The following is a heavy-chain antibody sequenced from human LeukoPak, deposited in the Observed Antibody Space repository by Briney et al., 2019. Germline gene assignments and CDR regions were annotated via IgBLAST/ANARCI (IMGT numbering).Heavy chain of an antibody. CDR3: ARDGRRRGAFDI. Sequence: SETLSLTCTVSGGSISSYYWSWIRQPPGKGLEWIGYIYYSGSTNYNPSLKSRVTISVDTSKNQFPLKLSSVTAADTAVYYCARDGRRRGAFDIWGQGTMVTVSS. V-gene: IGHV4-59*01. J-gene: IGHJ3*02. CDR1: GGSISSYY. CDR2: IYYSGST.